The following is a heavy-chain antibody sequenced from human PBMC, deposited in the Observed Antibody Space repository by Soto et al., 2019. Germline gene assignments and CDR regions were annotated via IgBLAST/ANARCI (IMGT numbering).Heavy chain of an antibody. Sequence: PVVSLRLSCAASGFPFSSYGMHWVRQAPGKGLEWVAVMWYDGSKTYYADSVKGRFTISRDNAKNTLYLQMNSLRAEDTAGYYCARVCFCSSSNYYGNFADCGQGNLVTVSS. CDR2: MWYDGSKT. D-gene: IGHD2-2*01. CDR1: GFPFSSYG. CDR3: ARVCFCSSSNYYGNFAD. J-gene: IGHJ4*02. V-gene: IGHV3-33*01.